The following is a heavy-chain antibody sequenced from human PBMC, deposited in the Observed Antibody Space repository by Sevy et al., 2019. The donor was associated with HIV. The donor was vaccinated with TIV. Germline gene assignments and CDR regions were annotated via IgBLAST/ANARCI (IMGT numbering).Heavy chain of an antibody. J-gene: IGHJ4*02. CDR1: GFTVSSNY. D-gene: IGHD2-2*02. V-gene: IGHV3-66*01. CDR3: ARTCSSTSCYNTGDY. CDR2: IYSGGST. Sequence: GGYLRLSCAASGFTVSSNYMSWVRQAPGKGLEWVSVIYSGGSTYYADSVKGRFTISRDNSKNTLYLQMNSLRAEDPAVYYCARTCSSTSCYNTGDYWGQGTLVTVSS.